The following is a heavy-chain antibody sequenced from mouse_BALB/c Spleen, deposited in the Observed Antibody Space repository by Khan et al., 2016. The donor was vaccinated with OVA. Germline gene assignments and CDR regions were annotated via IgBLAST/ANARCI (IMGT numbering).Heavy chain of an antibody. J-gene: IGHJ2*01. CDR2: ISYSGDT. D-gene: IGHD1-1*01. V-gene: IGHV3-2*02. CDR1: GYSITSDYA. Sequence: EVKLEESGPGLVKPSQSLSLTCTVTGYSITSDYAWNWIRQFPGNKLEWMGYISYSGDTASNPSLKSRISITRDPSKNQFFLQLHSVTTEDTATYYGASMILYYYGSNFEGYDFDYWGQGTTLTVSS. CDR3: ASMILYYYGSNFEGYDFDY.